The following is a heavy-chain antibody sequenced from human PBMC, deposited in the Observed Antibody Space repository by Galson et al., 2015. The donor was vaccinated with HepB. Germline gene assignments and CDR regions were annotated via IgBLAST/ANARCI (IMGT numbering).Heavy chain of an antibody. CDR1: GYTFTSYY. J-gene: IGHJ4*02. D-gene: IGHD1-20*01. CDR2: IIPIFGTA. Sequence: SVKVSCKASGYTFTSYYMHWVRQAPGQGLEWMGGIIPIFGTANYAQKFQGRVTITADESTSTAYMELSSLRSEDTAVYYCASGDNWNDEDNYFDYWGQGTLVTVSS. V-gene: IGHV1-69*13. CDR3: ASGDNWNDEDNYFDY.